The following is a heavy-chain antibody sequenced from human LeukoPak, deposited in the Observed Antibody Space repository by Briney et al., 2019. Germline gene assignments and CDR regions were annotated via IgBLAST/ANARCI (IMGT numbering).Heavy chain of an antibody. CDR2: INPKSGGT. V-gene: IGHV1-2*02. Sequence: ASVEVSCKASGNTFTDYYMNWVRQAPGQGLEWIGWINPKSGGTNYAQKFQGRVTMTRDTSISTAYMEPNRLISDDSAVYYCARDKDGMDVWGQGTTVTVSS. J-gene: IGHJ6*02. CDR1: GNTFTDYY. CDR3: ARDKDGMDV. D-gene: IGHD2-15*01.